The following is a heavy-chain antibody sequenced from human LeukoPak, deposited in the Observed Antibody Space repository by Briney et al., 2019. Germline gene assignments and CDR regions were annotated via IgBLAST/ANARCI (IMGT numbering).Heavy chain of an antibody. CDR3: AGHHPRNTVDF. CDR2: TSYIGSI. J-gene: IGHJ4*02. V-gene: IGHV4-59*08. Sequence: ETLSLTCTVSGGSISSYYWSWIRQPPGRGLECTADTSYIGSINYVPSLKSRVTISLDTSKNQFSLKLSSVTAADTAVYYCAGHHPRNTVDFWGQGTLVTVSS. D-gene: IGHD2/OR15-2a*01. CDR1: GGSISSYY.